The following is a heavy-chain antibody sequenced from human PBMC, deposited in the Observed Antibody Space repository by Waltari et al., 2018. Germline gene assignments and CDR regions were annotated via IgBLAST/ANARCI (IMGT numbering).Heavy chain of an antibody. J-gene: IGHJ4*02. D-gene: IGHD3-3*01. Sequence: EVQLVESGGGLVQPGGSLRLSCAASGFTVSSNYMSWVRQAPGKGLEWVSVIYIGGSTYYADSVKGRFTISRDNSKNTLYLQMNSLRAEDTAVYYCARGPFWSGYSGVGLDYWGQGTLVTVSS. V-gene: IGHV3-66*02. CDR3: ARGPFWSGYSGVGLDY. CDR1: GFTVSSNY. CDR2: IYIGGST.